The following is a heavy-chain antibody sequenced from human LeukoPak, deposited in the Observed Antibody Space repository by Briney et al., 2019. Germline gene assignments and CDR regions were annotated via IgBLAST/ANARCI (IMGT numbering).Heavy chain of an antibody. V-gene: IGHV3-23*01. CDR2: ISGSGGST. CDR3: AKKVQLLEDYFDY. Sequence: GGSLRLSCAASGFTFSSYAVSWVRQAPGKGLEWVSAISGSGGSTYYADSVKGRFTISRDNSKNTLYLQMNSLRAEDTAVYYCAKKVQLLEDYFDYWGQGTLVTVSS. J-gene: IGHJ4*02. D-gene: IGHD6-6*01. CDR1: GFTFSSYA.